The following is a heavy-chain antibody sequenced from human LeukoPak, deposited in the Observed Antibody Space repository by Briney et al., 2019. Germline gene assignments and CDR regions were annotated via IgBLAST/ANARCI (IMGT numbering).Heavy chain of an antibody. CDR3: ARVMVDIVVVPAAIALDY. D-gene: IGHD2-2*03. Sequence: PGGSLRLSCAASGFTFSSYAMHWVRRAPGKGLEWVAVISYDGSNKYYADSVKGRFTISRDNSKNTLYLQMNSLRAEDTAVYYCARVMVDIVVVPAAIALDYWGQGTLVTVSS. CDR2: ISYDGSNK. CDR1: GFTFSSYA. J-gene: IGHJ4*02. V-gene: IGHV3-30-3*01.